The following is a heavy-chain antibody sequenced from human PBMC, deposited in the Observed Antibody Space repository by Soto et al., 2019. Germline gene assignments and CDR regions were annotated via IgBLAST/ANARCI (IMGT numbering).Heavy chain of an antibody. J-gene: IGHJ4*02. Sequence: GASVKVSCKASGYTFTSYGISWVRQAPGQGLEWMGWISAYNGNTNYAQKLQGRVTMTTDTSTSTAYMELRSLRSDDTAVYYCARDKYECYYDFWRGYYPFDYWGQGTLVTVSS. CDR1: GYTFTSYG. V-gene: IGHV1-18*01. CDR3: ARDKYECYYDFWRGYYPFDY. CDR2: ISAYNGNT. D-gene: IGHD3-3*01.